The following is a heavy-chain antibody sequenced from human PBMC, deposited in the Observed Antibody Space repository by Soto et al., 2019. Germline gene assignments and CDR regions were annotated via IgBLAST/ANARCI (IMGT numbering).Heavy chain of an antibody. J-gene: IGHJ4*02. V-gene: IGHV4-30-2*01. Sequence: QLQLQESGSGLVKPSQTLSLTCAVSGGSISSGGYSWSWIRQPPGKGLEWIGYIYHSGSTYYNPPLKSRVTLSVGRAKNQFSLKLSSVTAAHTAVYSCARAGGLGAVAADYWGQGALVTVSS. CDR2: IYHSGST. D-gene: IGHD6-19*01. CDR1: GGSISSGGYS. CDR3: ARAGGLGAVAADY.